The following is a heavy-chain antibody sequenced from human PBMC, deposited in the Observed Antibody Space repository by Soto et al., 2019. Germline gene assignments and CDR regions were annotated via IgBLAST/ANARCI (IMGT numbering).Heavy chain of an antibody. CDR3: ARGTIFGVVLRAGHNENGMDV. D-gene: IGHD3-3*01. V-gene: IGHV4-4*02. CDR2: IYHVGST. CDR1: GGSISSSDW. J-gene: IGHJ6*02. Sequence: SESLTLTCAVSGGSISSSDWWRWVRQPPGKGVGGIGEIYHVGSTYYNASLKSRVTISIDKSKNQFSLKLSSLTAADTAVYYWARGTIFGVVLRAGHNENGMDVWGQGTMVTVSS.